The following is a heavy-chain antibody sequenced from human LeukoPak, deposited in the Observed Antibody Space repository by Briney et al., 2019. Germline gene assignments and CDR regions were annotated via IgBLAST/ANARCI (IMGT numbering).Heavy chain of an antibody. J-gene: IGHJ4*02. CDR3: ARHDLGISGYDFMGY. D-gene: IGHD5-12*01. Sequence: PGGSLRLSCAASGYTFSSYAMHWVRQAPGKGLEWVAVISYDGSNKYYADSVKGRFTISRDNSKNTLYLQMSSLRAEDTAVYYCARHDLGISGYDFMGYWGQGTLVTVSS. V-gene: IGHV3-30-3*01. CDR2: ISYDGSNK. CDR1: GYTFSSYA.